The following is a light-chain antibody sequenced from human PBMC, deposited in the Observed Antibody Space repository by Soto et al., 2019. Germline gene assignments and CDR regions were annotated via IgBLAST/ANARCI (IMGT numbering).Light chain of an antibody. CDR2: GAS. J-gene: IGKJ1*01. CDR3: QQYNNWPPWT. V-gene: IGKV3D-15*01. Sequence: EIVVTQSPATLSVSPGERATLSCRASQSVSSNLAWYQQKPGQAPRLLIYGASTRATGIPARFSGSGSGTEFTLTISSLPSEDFEVYSCQQYNNWPPWTFGQGTKVEIK. CDR1: QSVSSN.